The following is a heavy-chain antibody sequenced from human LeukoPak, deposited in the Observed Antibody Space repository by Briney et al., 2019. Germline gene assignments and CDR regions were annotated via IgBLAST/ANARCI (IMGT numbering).Heavy chain of an antibody. CDR1: GFTFGSYA. J-gene: IGHJ4*02. D-gene: IGHD3-22*01. CDR2: ISYDGSNK. Sequence: GGSLRLSCAASGFTFGSYAMHWVRQAPGKGLEWVAVISYDGSNKYYADSVKGRFTISRDNSKNTLYLQMNSLRAEDTAVYYCARAEDSSGYYQLYYFDYWGQGTLVTVSS. CDR3: ARAEDSSGYYQLYYFDY. V-gene: IGHV3-30-3*01.